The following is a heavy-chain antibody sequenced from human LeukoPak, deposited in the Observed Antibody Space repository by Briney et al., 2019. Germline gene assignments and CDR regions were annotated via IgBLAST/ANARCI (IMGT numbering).Heavy chain of an antibody. CDR3: ARRGLKSIAARPPGYYYYYMDV. CDR1: GGSFSGYY. Sequence: PSETLSLTCAVYGGSFSGYYWSWIRQPPGKGLEWIGEINHSGSTNYNPSLKSRVTISVDASKNQFSLKLSSVTAADTAVYYCARRGLKSIAARPPGYYYYYMDVWGKGTTVTVSS. CDR2: INHSGST. V-gene: IGHV4-34*01. D-gene: IGHD6-6*01. J-gene: IGHJ6*03.